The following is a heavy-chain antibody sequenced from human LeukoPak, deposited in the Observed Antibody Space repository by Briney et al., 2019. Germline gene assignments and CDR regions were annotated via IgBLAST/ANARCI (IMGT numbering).Heavy chain of an antibody. CDR2: ISYDGSNK. CDR3: AKDNGRGLRMGSSKRGRIDY. Sequence: PGRSLRLSCAASGFTFSGYGMHWVRQAPGKGLEWVAVISYDGSNKYYADSVKGRFTISRDNSKNTLYLQMNSLRAEDTAVYYCAKDNGRGLRMGSSKRGRIDYWGQGTLVTVSS. V-gene: IGHV3-30*18. D-gene: IGHD6-6*01. J-gene: IGHJ4*02. CDR1: GFTFSGYG.